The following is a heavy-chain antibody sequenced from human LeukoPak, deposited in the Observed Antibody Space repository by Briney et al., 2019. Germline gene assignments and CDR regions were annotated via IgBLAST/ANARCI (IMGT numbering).Heavy chain of an antibody. J-gene: IGHJ5*02. Sequence: SETLSLTCTVSGGSISSYYWSWIRQPPGKGLEWIGRIYTSGSTNYNPSLKSRVTMSVDTSKNQFSLKLSSVTAADTAVHYCARDIPSIYDSSGYDWFDPWGQGTLVTVSS. CDR1: GGSISSYY. D-gene: IGHD3-22*01. V-gene: IGHV4-4*07. CDR2: IYTSGST. CDR3: ARDIPSIYDSSGYDWFDP.